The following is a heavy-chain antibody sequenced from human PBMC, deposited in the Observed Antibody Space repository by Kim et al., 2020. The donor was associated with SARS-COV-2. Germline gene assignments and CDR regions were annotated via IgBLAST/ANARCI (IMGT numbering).Heavy chain of an antibody. Sequence: ASVKVSCKASGYTFTSYYMHWVRQAPGQGLEWMGIINPSGGSTSYAQKFQGRVTMTRDTSTSTVYMELSSLRSEDTAVYYCARANYDILTGYYPFDYWGQGTLVTVSS. CDR2: INPSGGST. D-gene: IGHD3-9*01. CDR3: ARANYDILTGYYPFDY. V-gene: IGHV1-46*01. J-gene: IGHJ4*02. CDR1: GYTFTSYY.